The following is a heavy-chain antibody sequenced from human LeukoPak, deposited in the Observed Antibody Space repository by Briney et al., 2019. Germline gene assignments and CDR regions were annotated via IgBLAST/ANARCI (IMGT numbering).Heavy chain of an antibody. Sequence: ASVKVSCKASGYTFTSYAMHWVRQAPGQRLEWMGWINGGSDNAKYLQKFQGRVTISRDTSASTAYMELSSLRSEDTAVYYCARSLGSHNFYYWGQGTLVTVSS. V-gene: IGHV1-3*01. CDR1: GYTFTSYA. J-gene: IGHJ4*02. CDR3: ARSLGSHNFYY. CDR2: INGGSDNA. D-gene: IGHD3-10*01.